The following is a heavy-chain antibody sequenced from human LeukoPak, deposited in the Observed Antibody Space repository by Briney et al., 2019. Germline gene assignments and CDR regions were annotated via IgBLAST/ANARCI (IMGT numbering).Heavy chain of an antibody. D-gene: IGHD4-17*01. J-gene: IGHJ4*02. CDR3: AGGGGDYNPFDY. CDR2: MYCSGST. CDR1: GVTASTNY. Sequence: PGGPLRLSSAVSGVTASTNYISWVRQAPGKGMEWGAVMYCSGSTYYADSVKGRVTIPRPKSKTTLYLESNSLRPDHPAVHYCAGGGGDYNPFDYWGQGTLVTVSS. V-gene: IGHV3-53*04.